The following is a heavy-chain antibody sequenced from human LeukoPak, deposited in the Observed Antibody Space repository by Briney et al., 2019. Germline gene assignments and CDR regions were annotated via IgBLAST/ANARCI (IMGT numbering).Heavy chain of an antibody. V-gene: IGHV3-48*01. CDR3: AREDDYNNIDY. Sequence: GGSLRLSCAASGFTFSSYKMNWVRQAPGKGLEWVSYISSSSVIYYADSVKGRFTISRDNAKNSLFLQMNSLRAEDTAVYYCAREDDYNNIDYWGQGTLVTVSS. CDR1: GFTFSSYK. J-gene: IGHJ4*02. D-gene: IGHD4-11*01. CDR2: ISSSSVI.